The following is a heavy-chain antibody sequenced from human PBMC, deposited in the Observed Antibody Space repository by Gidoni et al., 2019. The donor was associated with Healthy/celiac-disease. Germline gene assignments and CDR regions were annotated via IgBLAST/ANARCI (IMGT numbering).Heavy chain of an antibody. CDR2: IYYSGST. Sequence: QLQLQESGPGLVKPSETLSLTCTVSGGSISSSSYYWGWIRQPPGKGLEWIGSIYYSGSTYYNPSLKSRVTISVDTSKNQFSLKLSSVTAADTAVYYCARPPGLDYGDNGAGYFQHWGQGTLVTVSS. J-gene: IGHJ1*01. V-gene: IGHV4-39*01. D-gene: IGHD4-17*01. CDR3: ARPPGLDYGDNGAGYFQH. CDR1: GGSISSSSYY.